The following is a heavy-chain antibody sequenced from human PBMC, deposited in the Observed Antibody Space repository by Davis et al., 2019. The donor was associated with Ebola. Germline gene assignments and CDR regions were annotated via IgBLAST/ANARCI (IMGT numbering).Heavy chain of an antibody. CDR1: GFTFSSYG. V-gene: IGHV3-30*18. J-gene: IGHJ5*02. CDR3: AKVSVSSGWTGWFDP. Sequence: GESLKISCAASGFTFSSYGMHWVRQAPGKGLEWVAVISYDGSNKYYADSVKGRFTISRDNSKNTLYLQMNSLRAEDTAVYYCAKVSVSSGWTGWFDPWGQGTLVTVSS. D-gene: IGHD6-19*01. CDR2: ISYDGSNK.